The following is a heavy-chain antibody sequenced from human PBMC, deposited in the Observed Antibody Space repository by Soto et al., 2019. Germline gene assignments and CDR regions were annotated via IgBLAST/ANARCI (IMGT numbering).Heavy chain of an antibody. D-gene: IGHD6-19*01. J-gene: IGHJ4*02. CDR2: ISYDGSNK. CDR3: PRSIAVAGTIDY. V-gene: IGHV3-30-3*01. Sequence: GGSLRLSCAASGFTFSSYAMHWVRQAPGKGLEWVAVISYDGSNKYYADSVKGRFTISRDNSKNTLYLQMNSLRAEDTAVYYCPRSIAVAGTIDYWGQGTLVTVSS. CDR1: GFTFSSYA.